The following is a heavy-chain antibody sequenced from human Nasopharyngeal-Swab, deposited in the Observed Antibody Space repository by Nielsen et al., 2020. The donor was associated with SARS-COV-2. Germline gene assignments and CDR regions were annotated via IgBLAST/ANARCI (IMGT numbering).Heavy chain of an antibody. J-gene: IGHJ6*02. CDR3: AKDRKITIFGVVTHPYYGMDV. CDR2: IYSSGSST. V-gene: IGHV3-23*03. CDR1: ASTFSSHA. D-gene: IGHD3-3*01. Sequence: GESLKISCEASASTFSSHAINWVRQAPGKGLEWVSVIYSSGSSTYYADSVKGRFTISRDNSKNTLYLQMNSLRAEDTAVYYCAKDRKITIFGVVTHPYYGMDVWGQGTTVTVSS.